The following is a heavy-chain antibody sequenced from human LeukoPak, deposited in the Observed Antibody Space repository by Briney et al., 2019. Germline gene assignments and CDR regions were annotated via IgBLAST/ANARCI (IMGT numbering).Heavy chain of an antibody. D-gene: IGHD4-17*01. CDR3: AREAPYGYDHYYYMDV. J-gene: IGHJ6*03. CDR2: INSNSSDT. Sequence: ASVTVSCKASGYTFTGYYMHWVRQAPGKGLEWMGCINSNSSDTHYAQKFQGRVTITRDTSINTAYIELSRLTSDDTAVYYCAREAPYGYDHYYYMDVWGKGTTVTISS. V-gene: IGHV1-2*02. CDR1: GYTFTGYY.